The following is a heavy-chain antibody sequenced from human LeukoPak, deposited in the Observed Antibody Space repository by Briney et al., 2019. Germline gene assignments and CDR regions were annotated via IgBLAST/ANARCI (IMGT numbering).Heavy chain of an antibody. CDR2: ISAYTGNT. CDR3: ARGTPGDDYVWGSPPEFDY. CDR1: GYTFTSYG. J-gene: IGHJ4*02. D-gene: IGHD3-16*01. Sequence: ASVKVSCKASGYTFTSYGISWVRQAPGQGLERMGCISAYTGNTNNAQKSQGRVTMTTVASTSTAYMELRSLRSDETAVYYCARGTPGDDYVWGSPPEFDYWGQGTLVTVSS. V-gene: IGHV1-18*01.